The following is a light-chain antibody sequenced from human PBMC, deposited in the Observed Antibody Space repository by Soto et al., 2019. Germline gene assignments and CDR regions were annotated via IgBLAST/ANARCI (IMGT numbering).Light chain of an antibody. V-gene: IGKV2-28*01. Sequence: DLVMTQSPLSLPVTPGEPASISCRSSQSLLHSNGYNYLDWYLQKPGQSPQLLIYLGSNRASGVPDRFSGSASGTDFTLKISRVEAEDVGVYYCMQALQAITFGQGTRLEIK. CDR2: LGS. J-gene: IGKJ5*01. CDR3: MQALQAIT. CDR1: QSLLHSNGYNY.